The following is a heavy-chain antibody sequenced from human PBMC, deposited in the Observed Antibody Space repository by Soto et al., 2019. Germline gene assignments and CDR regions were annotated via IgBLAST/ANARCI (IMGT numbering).Heavy chain of an antibody. CDR1: GFIFSNYA. D-gene: IGHD3-3*01. CDR3: RSFFAVVGTHSYSFDY. Sequence: GGSLRLSCVGSGFIFSNYAITWVRQAPGKGLEWVGRIRNKANSYTTEYAPSVKGRFTISRDDSKNSLYLQMNSLKNEDTAVYYCRSFFAVVGTHSYSFDYWGQGTLVTVSS. CDR2: IRNKANSYTT. J-gene: IGHJ4*02. V-gene: IGHV3-72*01.